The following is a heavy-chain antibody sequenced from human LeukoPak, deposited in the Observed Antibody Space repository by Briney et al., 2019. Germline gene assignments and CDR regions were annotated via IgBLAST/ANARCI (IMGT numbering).Heavy chain of an antibody. CDR2: INPSGGST. Sequence: ASVKVSCKASGYTFTSYYMHWVRQAPGQGLEWMGIINPSGGSTSYAQKFQGRVTMTRDTSTSTVYMELSSLRSEDTAVYYCASVKGRTGCSSTSCYLGAFDIWGQGTMVTVSS. J-gene: IGHJ3*02. CDR1: GYTFTSYY. CDR3: ASVKGRTGCSSTSCYLGAFDI. D-gene: IGHD2-2*01. V-gene: IGHV1-46*01.